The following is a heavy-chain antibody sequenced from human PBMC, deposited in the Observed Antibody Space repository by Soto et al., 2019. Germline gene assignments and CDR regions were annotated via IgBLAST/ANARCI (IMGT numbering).Heavy chain of an antibody. Sequence: GGSLRLSCAASGFTVSSNYMSWVRQAPGKGLEWVSVIYSGGSTYYADSVKGRFTISRDNSKNTLYLQMNSLRAEDTAVYYCAKGSSGMATITSCFDYWGQGTLVTVSS. D-gene: IGHD5-12*01. CDR1: GFTVSSNY. CDR3: AKGSSGMATITSCFDY. CDR2: IYSGGST. J-gene: IGHJ4*02. V-gene: IGHV3-53*01.